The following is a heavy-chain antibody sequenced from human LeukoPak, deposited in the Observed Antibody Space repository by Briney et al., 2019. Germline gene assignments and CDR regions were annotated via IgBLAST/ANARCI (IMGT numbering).Heavy chain of an antibody. V-gene: IGHV4-4*02. CDR3: ARVTATTPFDC. CDR2: ISHSGNT. CDR1: GGSLSSNNL. J-gene: IGHJ5*01. Sequence: RTSGTLSLTCAVSGGSLSSNNLQTWVRQPPGEGLEGIGEISHSGNTNYNPSLESRVTISVDISRNQFSLQLNSLTAADTAVYFCARVTATTPFDCWGQGTLVTVSS. D-gene: IGHD1-1*01.